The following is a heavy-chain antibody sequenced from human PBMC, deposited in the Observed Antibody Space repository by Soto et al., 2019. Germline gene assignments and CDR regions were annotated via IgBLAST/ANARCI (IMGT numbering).Heavy chain of an antibody. V-gene: IGHV4-30-2*01. CDR2: MYHSGST. J-gene: IGHJ4*02. D-gene: IGHD3-16*01. CDR3: ASNPPPFSISDH. CDR1: GGSISSGGYS. Sequence: PSETLSLTCAVSGGSISSGGYSWSWIRQPPGKGLEWIGYMYHSGSTYYNPSLKSRVTISIDRSKNQFSLKLSSVTAADTAVYYGASNPPPFSISDHWGQGTLVTVSP.